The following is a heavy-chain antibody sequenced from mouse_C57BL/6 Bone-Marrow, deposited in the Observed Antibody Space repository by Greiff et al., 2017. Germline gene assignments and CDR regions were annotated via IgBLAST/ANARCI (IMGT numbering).Heavy chain of an antibody. D-gene: IGHD4-1*01. V-gene: IGHV7-3*01. CDR1: GFTFTDYY. CDR2: IRNKANGYTT. J-gene: IGHJ4*01. CDR3: AGVQSSWDPAMDY. Sequence: EVMLVESGGGLVQPGGSLSLSCAASGFTFTDYYMSWVRQPPGKALEWLGFIRNKANGYTTEYSASVKGRFTISRDNSQSILYLQMNALRAEDSANYCGAGVQSSWDPAMDYWGQGTSVTVSS.